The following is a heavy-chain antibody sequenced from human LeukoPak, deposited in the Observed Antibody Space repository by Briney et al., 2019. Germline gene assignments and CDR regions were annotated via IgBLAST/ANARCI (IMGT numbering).Heavy chain of an antibody. CDR1: GASISSTTYY. CDR2: IYYSGST. Sequence: SETLSLTCTVSGASISSTTYYWGWIRQPPRKGLEWIASIYYSGSTYYNPSLKSRVTISVDTSKNQFSLKLSSVTAADTAVYYCALRGNSSSSFVYFDYWGQGTLVTVSS. V-gene: IGHV4-39*07. D-gene: IGHD6-6*01. J-gene: IGHJ4*02. CDR3: ALRGNSSSSFVYFDY.